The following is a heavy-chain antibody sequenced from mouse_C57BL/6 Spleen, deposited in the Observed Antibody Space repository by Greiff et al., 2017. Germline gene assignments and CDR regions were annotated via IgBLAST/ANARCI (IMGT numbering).Heavy chain of an antibody. CDR1: GYSITSGYY. D-gene: IGHD2-4*01. V-gene: IGHV3-6*01. CDR3: ARAYDYDPAWFAY. CDR2: ISYDGSN. J-gene: IGHJ3*01. Sequence: EVQLQQSGPGLVKPSQSLSLTCSVTGYSITSGYYWNWIRQFPGNKLEWMGYISYDGSNNYNPSLKNRISITRDTSKNQFFLKLNSVTTEDTATYYCARAYDYDPAWFAYWGQGTLVTVSA.